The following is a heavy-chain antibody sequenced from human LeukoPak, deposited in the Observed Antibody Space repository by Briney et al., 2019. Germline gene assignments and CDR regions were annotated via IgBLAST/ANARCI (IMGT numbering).Heavy chain of an antibody. V-gene: IGHV2-70*01. Sequence: SGPALEEPPQTLTLTFTFSGFSLSASGMCVSWIRQPPGKALEWLALIDWDDDKYYSTSLKTRLTISKDTSKNQVVLTMTNMDPVDTATYYCARTRDGYNWNYFDYWGQGNGTTVSS. D-gene: IGHD5-24*01. J-gene: IGHJ4*02. CDR3: ARTRDGYNWNYFDY. CDR2: IDWDDDK. CDR1: GFSLSASGMC.